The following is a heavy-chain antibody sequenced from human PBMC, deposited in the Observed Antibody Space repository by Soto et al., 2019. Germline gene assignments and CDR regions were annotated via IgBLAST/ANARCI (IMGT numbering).Heavy chain of an antibody. V-gene: IGHV4-31*03. CDR1: GGSISSGGYY. J-gene: IGHJ4*02. CDR2: TYYSGST. D-gene: IGHD4-4*01. Sequence: SETLSLTCTVSGGSISSGGYYWSWIRQHPGKGLEWIGYTYYSGSTYYNPSLKSRVTISVDTSKNQFSLKLSSVTAADTAVYYCARALKMTVTYYFDFWAQGTLVTVSS. CDR3: ARALKMTVTYYFDF.